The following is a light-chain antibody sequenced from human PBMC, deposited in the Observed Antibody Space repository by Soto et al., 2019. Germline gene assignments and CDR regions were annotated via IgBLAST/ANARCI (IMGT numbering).Light chain of an antibody. V-gene: IGKV2-30*01. Sequence: DVVMTQSPLYLPVTLGQPASISCRSSQSLVYSDGNTYLSWFQQRPGQSPRRLIYQVSNRDSGVPDRFSGSGSGTDFTLTISRVDAEDVLVYYCIQGTNWPTWTCGQGTKVEIK. J-gene: IGKJ1*01. CDR2: QVS. CDR3: IQGTNWPTWT. CDR1: QSLVYSDGNTY.